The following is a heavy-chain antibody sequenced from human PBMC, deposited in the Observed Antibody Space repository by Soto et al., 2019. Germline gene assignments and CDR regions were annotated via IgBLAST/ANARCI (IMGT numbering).Heavy chain of an antibody. Sequence: QVQLLQSGPEVKKPGASVKVSCRAFGYRFTEFGISWVRQAPGQGLEWVGWSRADNSHPNYAKSLQGRVNVTTDTSSNTAYMELTSLTSADTAVYYCARAADRFAFVWGRTDALDIWGQGTLVFVSS. D-gene: IGHD3-16*01. J-gene: IGHJ3*02. CDR1: GYRFTEFG. V-gene: IGHV1-18*01. CDR2: SRADNSHP. CDR3: ARAADRFAFVWGRTDALDI.